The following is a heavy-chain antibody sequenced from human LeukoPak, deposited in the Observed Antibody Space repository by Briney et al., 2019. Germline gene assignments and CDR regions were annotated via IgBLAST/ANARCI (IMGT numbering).Heavy chain of an antibody. V-gene: IGHV4-61*02. D-gene: IGHD3-10*01. Sequence: PSETLSLTCTVSGGSISSGSYYWSWLRQPAGKGLEWIGRIYTSGSTNYNPSLKSRVTISVDTSKNQFSLKLSSVTAADTAVYYCARDGAGAVHYGFYFDYWGQGTLVTVSS. CDR2: IYTSGST. J-gene: IGHJ4*02. CDR1: GGSISSGSYY. CDR3: ARDGAGAVHYGFYFDY.